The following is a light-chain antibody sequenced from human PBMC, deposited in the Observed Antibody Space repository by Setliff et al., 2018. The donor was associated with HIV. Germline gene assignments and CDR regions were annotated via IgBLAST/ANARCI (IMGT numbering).Light chain of an antibody. CDR2: WAS. V-gene: IGKV4-1*01. Sequence: DIVMTQSPESLAVSLGERATINCKASQSVLYNSNNKNCLAWYQQKPGQSPKLLISWASTRESGVPERFSGSGSGTDFTLTISSLQAEDVALYYCQQYYTIPLTFGGGTKVDIK. J-gene: IGKJ4*01. CDR1: QSVLYNSNNKNC. CDR3: QQYYTIPLT.